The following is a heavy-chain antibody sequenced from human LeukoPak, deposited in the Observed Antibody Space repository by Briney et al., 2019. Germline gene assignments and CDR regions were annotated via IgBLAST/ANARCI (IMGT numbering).Heavy chain of an antibody. Sequence: GRSLRLSCAASGFTFSSYAMHWVRQAPGKGLEWVAVISYDGSNKYYADSVKGRFTISRDNSKNTLYLQMNGLRAEDTAVYYCARDRGDYGDYSFDYWGQGTLVTVSS. D-gene: IGHD4-17*01. CDR1: GFTFSSYA. CDR3: ARDRGDYGDYSFDY. V-gene: IGHV3-30-3*01. J-gene: IGHJ4*02. CDR2: ISYDGSNK.